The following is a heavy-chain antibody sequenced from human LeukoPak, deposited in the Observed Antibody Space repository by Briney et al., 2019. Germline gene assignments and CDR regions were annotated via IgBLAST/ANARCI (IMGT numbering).Heavy chain of an antibody. J-gene: IGHJ4*02. V-gene: IGHV1-69*05. CDR1: GGTFSSYA. D-gene: IGHD2-8*01. CDR2: IIPIFGTA. Sequence: SVKVSCKASGGTFSSYAISWVRQAPGQGLEWMGRIIPIFGTANYAQKFQGRVTITTDESTSTAYMELSSLRSEDTAVYYCARVSFNEYYFDYWGQGTLVNVSS. CDR3: ARVSFNEYYFDY.